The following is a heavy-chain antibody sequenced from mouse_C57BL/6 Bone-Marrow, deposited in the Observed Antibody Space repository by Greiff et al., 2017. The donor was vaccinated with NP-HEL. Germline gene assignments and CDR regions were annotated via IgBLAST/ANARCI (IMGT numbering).Heavy chain of an antibody. Sequence: VQLQQPGAELVRPGSSVKLSCKASGYTFTSYWMDWVKQRPGQGLEWIGNIYPSDSETHYNQKFKDKATLTVDKSSSTAYMQLSSLTSEDSAVYYCASGTTVGYFDCWGQGTTLTVSS. J-gene: IGHJ2*01. CDR2: IYPSDSET. V-gene: IGHV1-61*01. CDR1: GYTFTSYW. D-gene: IGHD1-1*01. CDR3: ASGTTVGYFDC.